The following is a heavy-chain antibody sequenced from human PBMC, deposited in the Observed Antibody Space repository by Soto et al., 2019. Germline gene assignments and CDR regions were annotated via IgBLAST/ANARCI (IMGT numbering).Heavy chain of an antibody. CDR1: GFTFNTYS. D-gene: IGHD4-17*01. CDR3: ARAGGTTVTGLWHFDS. J-gene: IGHJ4*02. V-gene: IGHV3-33*01. CDR2: IWYVGTQK. Sequence: QVQLEESGGGVVQPGRSLRLSCEASGFTFNTYSMHWVRQPPGKGLEWLAAIWYVGTQKYYADSVKGRFIISRDNSKKTLYLEMNSLRAEYTAVYYCARAGGTTVTGLWHFDSWGQGTLVTVSS.